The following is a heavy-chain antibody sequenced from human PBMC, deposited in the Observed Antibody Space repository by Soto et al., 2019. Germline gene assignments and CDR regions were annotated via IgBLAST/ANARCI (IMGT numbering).Heavy chain of an antibody. D-gene: IGHD6-6*01. J-gene: IGHJ6*02. Sequence: ASAKVSCKASGGTFSSNSISWVRQAPGQGLEWMGGIIPIFGTANYAQKFQGRVTITADESTSTAYMELSSLRSEDTAVYYCASGPGRGAARYVMDVWGQGTTVTVSS. CDR2: IIPIFGTA. CDR3: ASGPGRGAARYVMDV. CDR1: GGTFSSNS. V-gene: IGHV1-69*13.